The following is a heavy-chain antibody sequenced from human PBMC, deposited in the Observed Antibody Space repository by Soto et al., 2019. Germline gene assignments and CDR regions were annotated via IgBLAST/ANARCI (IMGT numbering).Heavy chain of an antibody. V-gene: IGHV3-30-3*01. Sequence: GGSLRLSCAASGFSFSSYAMHWVRQAPGKGLEWVAIISHDGSNKYYADSVKGRFTISRDNSKNTLNLQMNSLRAEDTAVYFCAREAAATPEDYYYGMDVWGPGTKGT. CDR1: GFSFSSYA. J-gene: IGHJ6*02. CDR3: AREAAATPEDYYYGMDV. CDR2: ISHDGSNK. D-gene: IGHD6-13*01.